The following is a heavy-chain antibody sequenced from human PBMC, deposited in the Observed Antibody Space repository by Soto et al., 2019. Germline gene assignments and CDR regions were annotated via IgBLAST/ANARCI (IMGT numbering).Heavy chain of an antibody. CDR2: IYYSGTT. J-gene: IGHJ3*02. D-gene: IGHD6-19*01. V-gene: IGHV4-59*03. Sequence: SESLSLTCNVSGDSISNSYWSWIRQPPGKGLEWIAYIYYSGTTNYNPSLVSRVTISMDTSKNQFTLRLTSVTAADTAVYYCAKSVVHQWLVHDAFDIWGQGILVTVSS. CDR3: AKSVVHQWLVHDAFDI. CDR1: GDSISNSY.